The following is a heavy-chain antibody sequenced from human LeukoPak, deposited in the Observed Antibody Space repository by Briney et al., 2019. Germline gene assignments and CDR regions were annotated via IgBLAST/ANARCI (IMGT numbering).Heavy chain of an antibody. CDR1: GGSISSYY. V-gene: IGHV4-4*07. CDR3: ALDDYGGNSSH. CDR2: IYTSGST. J-gene: IGHJ1*01. Sequence: SETLSLTCTVSGGSISSYYWSWIRQPAGKGLEWIGHIYTSGSTNYNPSLKSRVTMSVDTSKNQFSLKLNSVTAADTAVYYCALDDYGGNSSHWGQGTLVTVSS. D-gene: IGHD4-23*01.